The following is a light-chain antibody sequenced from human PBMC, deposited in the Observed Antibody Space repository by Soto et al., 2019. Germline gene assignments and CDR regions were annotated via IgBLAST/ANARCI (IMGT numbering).Light chain of an antibody. CDR2: EVN. J-gene: IGLJ1*01. V-gene: IGLV2-8*01. CDR3: SSYAGRNDFV. Sequence: LTQPPSASGSPGQSVTISCTGTSSDVGNYNYVSWYQQHPGKAPKLLIYEVNKRPSGVPDRYSASKSGNTASLTVSGLQAEDEADYYCSSYAGRNDFVFGTGTRSPS. CDR1: SSDVGNYNY.